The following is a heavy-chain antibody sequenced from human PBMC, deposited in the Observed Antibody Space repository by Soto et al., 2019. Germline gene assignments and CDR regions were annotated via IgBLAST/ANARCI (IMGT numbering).Heavy chain of an antibody. CDR1: GFTFSSYA. CDR3: AKEAQQGYCSGGSCQSADYYYYGMDV. Sequence: EVQLLESGGGLVQPGGSLRLSCAASGFTFSSYAMSWVRQAPGKGLEWVSAIRGSGGSTSYADSVKGRFPISRDNSKNTLYLQMNSLRAEDTAVYYCAKEAQQGYCSGGSCQSADYYYYGMDVWGQGTTVTVSS. CDR2: IRGSGGST. D-gene: IGHD2-15*01. V-gene: IGHV3-23*01. J-gene: IGHJ6*02.